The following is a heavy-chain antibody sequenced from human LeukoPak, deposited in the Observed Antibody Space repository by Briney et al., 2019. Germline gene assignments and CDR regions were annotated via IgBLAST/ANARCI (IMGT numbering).Heavy chain of an antibody. Sequence: GGSLRLSCAASGFTFSSYWMSWVRQAPGKGLEWVANIKQDGSEKYYVDSVKGRFTISRDNAKNSLYLQMNSLRDEDTAFYYCARGIVGAAIEGFGDYWGQGTLVTVSS. CDR1: GFTFSSYW. D-gene: IGHD1-26*01. V-gene: IGHV3-7*03. J-gene: IGHJ4*02. CDR3: ARGIVGAAIEGFGDY. CDR2: IKQDGSEK.